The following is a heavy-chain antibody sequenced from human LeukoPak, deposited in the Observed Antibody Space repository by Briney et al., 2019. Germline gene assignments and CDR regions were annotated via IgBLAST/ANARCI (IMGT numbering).Heavy chain of an antibody. CDR3: ATGRGVGATMLGY. V-gene: IGHV1-24*01. J-gene: IGHJ4*02. D-gene: IGHD1-26*01. Sequence: ASVKVSCKVSGYTLTELSMQWVRQAPGKGLEWRGGFDPEDGETIYAQKFQGRVTMTEDTSTDTAYMKLSSLRSEDTAVYYCATGRGVGATMLGYWGQGTLVTVSS. CDR2: FDPEDGET. CDR1: GYTLTELS.